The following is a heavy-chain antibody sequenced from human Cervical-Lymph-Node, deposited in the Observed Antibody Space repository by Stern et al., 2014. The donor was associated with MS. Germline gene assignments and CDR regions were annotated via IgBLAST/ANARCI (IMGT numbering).Heavy chain of an antibody. J-gene: IGHJ4*02. D-gene: IGHD3-10*01. CDR2: INSDGSST. CDR1: GFTFSSYW. V-gene: IGHV3-74*02. Sequence: DQLVQSGGGLVQPGGSLRLSCAASGFTFSSYWMHWVRQAPGKGLVWVSRINSDGSSTSYADSVKGRFTISRDNAKNTLYLQMNSLRAEDTAVYYCARAELWFGELRLWGQGTLVTVSS. CDR3: ARAELWFGELRL.